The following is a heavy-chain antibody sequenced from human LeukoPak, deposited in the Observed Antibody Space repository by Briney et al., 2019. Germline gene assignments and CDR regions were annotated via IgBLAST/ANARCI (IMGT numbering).Heavy chain of an antibody. V-gene: IGHV3-30*04. J-gene: IGHJ5*02. CDR3: ARGSYYTSGSYFSPGFDP. Sequence: QSGRSLRLSCAASGFTFSTYAMHWVRQAPGKGLEWVAVTSYDGSNKYYADSMKGRFSISRDNSKNTLHLQMNSLRAEDTAVYYCARGSYYTSGSYFSPGFDPWGQGTLVTVSS. CDR1: GFTFSTYA. CDR2: TSYDGSNK. D-gene: IGHD3-10*01.